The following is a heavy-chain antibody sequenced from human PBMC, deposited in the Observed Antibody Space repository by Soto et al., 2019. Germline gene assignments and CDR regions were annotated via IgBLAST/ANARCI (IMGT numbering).Heavy chain of an antibody. CDR2: ISPHKDDT. D-gene: IGHD3-10*01. Sequence: QVQLVQSGAEVKQPGASVKVSCKTSGYTFSSIGISWVRQAPGQGLEWMGWISPHKDDTYYAQRLQGRVTMTTDTSTSTAYMELRSLRSDDTAVYFCARDLDGSGSYYTNYWGQGTLVTVSS. V-gene: IGHV1-18*01. CDR1: GYTFSSIG. J-gene: IGHJ4*02. CDR3: ARDLDGSGSYYTNY.